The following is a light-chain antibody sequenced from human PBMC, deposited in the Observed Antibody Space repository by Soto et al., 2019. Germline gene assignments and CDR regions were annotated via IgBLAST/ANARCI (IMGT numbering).Light chain of an antibody. CDR1: QSISSNS. J-gene: IGKJ5*01. Sequence: EMVLTQSPGTLSLSLGERATLSCRASQSISSNSLAWYQQKPGQAPRLFIYGASSRATGIPDRFSGSGSGTHFTLTISRLEPEDFALYYCQQYGSSPRITFGQGTRLEIK. V-gene: IGKV3-20*01. CDR2: GAS. CDR3: QQYGSSPRIT.